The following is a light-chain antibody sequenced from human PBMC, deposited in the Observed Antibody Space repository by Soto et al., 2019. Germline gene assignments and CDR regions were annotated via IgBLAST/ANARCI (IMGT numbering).Light chain of an antibody. Sequence: EIVLTQSPGTLSLSPGERATLSCRASQIVSTTYLAWYQQKPGQAPRLLIYGSSSRAPGIPDRFSGSGSGTDFTLTINRLEPEDFAVYYCQQYGTSPMYTFGQGTKLVI. V-gene: IGKV3-20*01. CDR3: QQYGTSPMYT. J-gene: IGKJ2*01. CDR2: GSS. CDR1: QIVSTTY.